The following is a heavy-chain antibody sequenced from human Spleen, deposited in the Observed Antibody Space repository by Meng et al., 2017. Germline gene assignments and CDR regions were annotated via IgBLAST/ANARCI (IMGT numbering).Heavy chain of an antibody. Sequence: GSLRLSCTVSGGSVRISSHYWGWIRQPPGKGLEWIGSIYHSGNTYYNPSLKSRATVSVDTSKNQFSLKLSSVTAADTAVYYCARDNSGVVSPWGQGTLVTVSS. CDR1: GGSVRISSHY. V-gene: IGHV4-39*07. CDR2: IYHSGNT. D-gene: IGHD3-22*01. J-gene: IGHJ5*02. CDR3: ARDNSGVVSP.